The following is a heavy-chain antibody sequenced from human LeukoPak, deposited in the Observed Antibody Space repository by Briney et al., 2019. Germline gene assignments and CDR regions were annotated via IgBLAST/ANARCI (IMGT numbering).Heavy chain of an antibody. CDR1: GGSISSYY. CDR2: IYHSGST. Sequence: SETLSLTCAVSGGSISSYYWSWIRQPPGKGLEWIGYIYHSGSTNYNPSLKSRVTISVNTSKNQFSLKLSSVTAADTAVYYCASRYSSSTSCYPDYWGQGTLVTVSS. CDR3: ASRYSSSTSCYPDY. D-gene: IGHD2-2*01. J-gene: IGHJ4*02. V-gene: IGHV4-59*01.